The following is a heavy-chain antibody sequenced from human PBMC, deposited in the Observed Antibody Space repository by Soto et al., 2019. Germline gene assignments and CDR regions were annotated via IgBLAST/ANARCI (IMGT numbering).Heavy chain of an antibody. CDR1: GGSVCIYY. V-gene: IGHV4-59*02. J-gene: IGHJ4*02. D-gene: IGHD3-16*01. CDR2: ISYSGST. Sequence: PAGTLSLSCTVSGGSVCIYYWTWIRQPPGKGLEWIGYISYSGSTNYNPSLKSRVTISLDTSNKQFSLKLSSVTAADTAVYYCARGSDGDYSDYWGQGTLVTVSS. CDR3: ARGSDGDYSDY.